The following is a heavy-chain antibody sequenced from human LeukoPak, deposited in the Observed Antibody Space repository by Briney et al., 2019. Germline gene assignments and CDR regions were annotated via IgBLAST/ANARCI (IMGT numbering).Heavy chain of an antibody. CDR3: ARELRDYYYYYMDV. Sequence: PSETLSLTCAVYGGPFSDYYWTWIRQPPGKGLQWIGEIKHSGSTNYNPSLKSRVTMSVDTSKNQFSLKLSSVTAADTAVYYCARELRDYYYYYMDVWGKGTTVTVSS. D-gene: IGHD1-26*01. V-gene: IGHV4-34*01. J-gene: IGHJ6*03. CDR2: IKHSGST. CDR1: GGPFSDYY.